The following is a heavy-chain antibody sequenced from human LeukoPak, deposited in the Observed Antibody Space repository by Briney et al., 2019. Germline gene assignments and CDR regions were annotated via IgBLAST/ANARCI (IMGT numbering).Heavy chain of an antibody. V-gene: IGHV3-23*01. CDR3: AVIDSNGWQVGLDY. CDR2: ISGSGGST. Sequence: AGGSLRLSCAASGFTFSSYAMSWVRQAPGKGLEWVSGISGSGGSTYYADSVKGRFTISRDNSKNTLYLQMNSLRAEDTAVYYCAVIDSNGWQVGLDYWGQGTQVTVSS. CDR1: GFTFSSYA. D-gene: IGHD6-19*01. J-gene: IGHJ4*02.